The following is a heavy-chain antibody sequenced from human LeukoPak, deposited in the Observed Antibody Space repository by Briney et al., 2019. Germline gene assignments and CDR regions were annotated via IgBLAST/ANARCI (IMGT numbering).Heavy chain of an antibody. D-gene: IGHD3-10*01. CDR3: ARARGGPSDLWFGELSSIGGATDFDY. CDR2: ISAYNGNT. CDR1: GYTFTSYG. Sequence: ASVKVSCKASGYTFTSYGISWVRQAPGQGLEWMGWISAYNGNTNYAQKLQGRVTMTTDTSTSTAYMELRSLRSDDTAVYCCARARGGPSDLWFGELSSIGGATDFDYWGQGTLVTVSS. J-gene: IGHJ4*02. V-gene: IGHV1-18*01.